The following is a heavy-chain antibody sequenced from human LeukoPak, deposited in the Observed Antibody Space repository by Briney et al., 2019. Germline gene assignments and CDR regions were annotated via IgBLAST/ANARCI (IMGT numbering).Heavy chain of an antibody. V-gene: IGHV4-34*01. CDR2: INHSGST. Sequence: PSETLSLTCAVYGGSFSGYYWSWIRQPPGKGLEWIGEINHSGSTNYNPSLKSRVTISVDTSKNQFSLKLSSVTAADTAVYYCARGPWFDRWGQGTLVTVSS. CDR1: GGSFSGYY. J-gene: IGHJ5*02. CDR3: ARGPWFDR.